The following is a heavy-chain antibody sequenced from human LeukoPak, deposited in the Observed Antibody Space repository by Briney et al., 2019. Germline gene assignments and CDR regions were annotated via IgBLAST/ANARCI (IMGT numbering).Heavy chain of an antibody. J-gene: IGHJ4*02. D-gene: IGHD7-27*01. Sequence: GGSLRLSCAASGFTFTTYWMGWVRQAPGKGLEWVANIKQDGSEQYYVDSVKGRFTISRDNAKNSLSLQMNSLRAEDTAVYYCARDLNWETYWGQGTLVTVSS. CDR1: GFTFTTYW. V-gene: IGHV3-7*01. CDR3: ARDLNWETY. CDR2: IKQDGSEQ.